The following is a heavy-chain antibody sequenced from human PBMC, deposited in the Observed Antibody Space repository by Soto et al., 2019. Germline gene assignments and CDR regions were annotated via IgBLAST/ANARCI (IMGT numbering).Heavy chain of an antibody. D-gene: IGHD6-13*01. CDR3: ASYPGIAAAGYDY. J-gene: IGHJ4*02. CDR1: GYSFSSYW. Sequence: PGESLKISCKGSGYSFSSYWIGWVRQMPGKGLEWMGIIYPGDSDTRYSPSFQGQVTISADKSISTAYLQWSSLKASDTAMYYCASYPGIAAAGYDYWGQGTLVTVSS. V-gene: IGHV5-51*01. CDR2: IYPGDSDT.